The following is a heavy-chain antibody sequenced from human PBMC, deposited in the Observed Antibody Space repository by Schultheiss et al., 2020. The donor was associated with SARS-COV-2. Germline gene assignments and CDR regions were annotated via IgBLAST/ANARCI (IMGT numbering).Heavy chain of an antibody. Sequence: SETLSLTCAVYGVSLSGYYWTWIRQSPGKGLEWIGEINHSGGANYNPSLKSRVTISVDTSKNQFSLKLSSVTAADTAVYYCARRERWLPKGGWFDPWGQGTLVTVSS. CDR1: GVSLSGYY. V-gene: IGHV4-34*01. CDR2: INHSGGA. D-gene: IGHD5-24*01. J-gene: IGHJ5*02. CDR3: ARRERWLPKGGWFDP.